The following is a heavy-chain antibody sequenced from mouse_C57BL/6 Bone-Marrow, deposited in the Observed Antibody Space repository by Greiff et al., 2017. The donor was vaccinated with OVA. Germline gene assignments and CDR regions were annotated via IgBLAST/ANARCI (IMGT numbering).Heavy chain of an antibody. D-gene: IGHD1-1*01. Sequence: EVKLQESGGGLVKPGGSLKLSCAASGFTFSSYAMSWVRQTPEKRLEWVATISDGGSYTYYPDNVKGRFTISRDNAKNNLYLQMSHLKSEDTAMYYCAREIYYYGSSFFFDYWGQGTTLTVSS. CDR1: GFTFSSYA. V-gene: IGHV5-4*01. CDR3: AREIYYYGSSFFFDY. CDR2: ISDGGSYT. J-gene: IGHJ2*01.